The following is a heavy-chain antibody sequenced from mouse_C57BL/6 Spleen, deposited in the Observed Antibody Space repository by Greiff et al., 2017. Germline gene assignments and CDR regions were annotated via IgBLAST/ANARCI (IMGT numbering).Heavy chain of an antibody. CDR1: GFTFSSYA. J-gene: IGHJ4*01. CDR3: ARDYPY. CDR2: ISDGGSYT. Sequence: EVKLVESGGGLVKPGGSLKLSCAASGFTFSSYAMSWVSQTPEKRLEWVATISDGGSYTYYPDNVKGRFTISRNNAKNNLYLQMSHLRTEDTAMYYCARDYPYWGQGTSVTVSS. V-gene: IGHV5-4*01.